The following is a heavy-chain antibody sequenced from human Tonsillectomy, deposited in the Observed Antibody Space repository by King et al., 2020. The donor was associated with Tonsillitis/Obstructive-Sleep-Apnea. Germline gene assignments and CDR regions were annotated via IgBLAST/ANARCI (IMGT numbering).Heavy chain of an antibody. V-gene: IGHV4-59*08. CDR1: GGSISSYY. CDR2: IYYSGST. CDR3: ARRPRDSSGYYFDY. D-gene: IGHD3-22*01. Sequence: QLQESGPGLVKPSETLSLTCTVSGGSISSYYWSWIRQPPGKGLEWIGYIYYSGSTNYNPSLKSRVTISVDTSKNQFSLKLSSVTAADPAVYYCARRPRDSSGYYFDYWGQGTLVTVSS. J-gene: IGHJ4*02.